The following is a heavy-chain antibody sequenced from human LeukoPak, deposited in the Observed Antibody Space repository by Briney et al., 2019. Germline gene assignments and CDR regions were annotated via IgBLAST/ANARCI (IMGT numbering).Heavy chain of an antibody. V-gene: IGHV3-30*02. CDR3: AKDPSIAARPWYFDY. Sequence: GGSLRLSCAASGFTSSSCAMGWVRQAPGKGLEWVAFIRYDGSNKYYADSVKGRFTISRDNSKNTLYLQMNSLRAEDTAVYYCAKDPSIAARPWYFDYWGQGTLVTVSS. CDR2: IRYDGSNK. CDR1: GFTSSSCA. J-gene: IGHJ4*02. D-gene: IGHD6-6*01.